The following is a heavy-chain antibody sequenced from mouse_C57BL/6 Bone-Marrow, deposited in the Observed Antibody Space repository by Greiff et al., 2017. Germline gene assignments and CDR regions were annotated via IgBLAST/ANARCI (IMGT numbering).Heavy chain of an antibody. CDR3: ARGAY. CDR2: IYPGDGDT. Sequence: VQGVESGAELVKPGASVKISCKASGYAFSSYWMNWVKQRPGKSLEWIGQIYPGDGDTNYNGKFKGKATLTADISSSTAYMQLSSLTSDDSAVYFCARGAYWGQGTLVTVSA. V-gene: IGHV1-80*01. CDR1: GYAFSSYW. J-gene: IGHJ3*01.